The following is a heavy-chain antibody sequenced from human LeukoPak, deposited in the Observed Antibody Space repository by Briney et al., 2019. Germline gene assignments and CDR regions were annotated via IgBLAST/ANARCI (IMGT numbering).Heavy chain of an antibody. CDR3: ARDLDDSSGRGGYFDY. Sequence: PGGSLRLSCAASGFTFSDHYIDWVRQAPGKGLEWVGRSRNKANSYTTEYAASVKGRFTISRDDPKNSLYLQMNSLRAEDTAVYYCARDLDDSSGRGGYFDYWGQGTLVTVSS. CDR2: SRNKANSYTT. V-gene: IGHV3-72*01. D-gene: IGHD3-22*01. J-gene: IGHJ4*02. CDR1: GFTFSDHY.